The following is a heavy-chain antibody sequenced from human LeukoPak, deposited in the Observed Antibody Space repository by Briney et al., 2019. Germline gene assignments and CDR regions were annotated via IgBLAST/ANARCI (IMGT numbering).Heavy chain of an antibody. Sequence: GGSLRLSCAASGFTFSSYSMNWVRQAPGKGLEWVSYISSSSSTIYYADSVKGRFTIYRDNAKNSLYLQMNSLRAEDTAVYYCARDRNSVSGWGRDSFDIWGQGTMVTVSS. J-gene: IGHJ3*02. V-gene: IGHV3-48*04. D-gene: IGHD6-19*01. CDR3: ARDRNSVSGWGRDSFDI. CDR2: ISSSSSTI. CDR1: GFTFSSYS.